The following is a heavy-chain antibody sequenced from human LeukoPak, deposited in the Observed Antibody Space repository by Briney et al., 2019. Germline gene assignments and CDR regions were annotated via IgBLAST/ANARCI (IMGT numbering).Heavy chain of an antibody. V-gene: IGHV1-2*02. Sequence: GASVKVSCKASGYTFTGYYMHWVRQAPGQGLEWMGWINPNSGGTNYAQKFQGRVTMTRDTSISTAYMELSRLRSDDTAVYYCARVPIVGPMLDAFHIWGQGTMVTVSS. D-gene: IGHD1-26*01. CDR2: INPNSGGT. J-gene: IGHJ3*02. CDR3: ARVPIVGPMLDAFHI. CDR1: GYTFTGYY.